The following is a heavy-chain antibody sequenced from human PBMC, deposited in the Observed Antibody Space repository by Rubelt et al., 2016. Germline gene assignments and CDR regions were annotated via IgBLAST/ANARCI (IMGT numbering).Heavy chain of an antibody. CDR3: ARRQQLGPFAY. J-gene: IGHJ4*02. CDR2: ISTYNGDT. D-gene: IGHD6-13*01. V-gene: IGHV1-18*01. Sequence: QVQLVQSGAEVKEPGASIKVSCKTSGYSFKRYAISWVRQAPGQGLEWMGWISTYNGDTRYAQNFQGRVTMTTDTSTSPAYMELRSLRSADTAVYSCARRQQLGPFAYWGQGTLVTVSS. CDR1: GYSFKRYA.